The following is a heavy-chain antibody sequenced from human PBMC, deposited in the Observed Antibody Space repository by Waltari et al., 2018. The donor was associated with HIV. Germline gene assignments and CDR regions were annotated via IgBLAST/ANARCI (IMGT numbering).Heavy chain of an antibody. CDR2: FIGSCGST. CDR3: AKDRSPRITIFGVVAG. CDR1: GFTFSSYA. D-gene: IGHD3-3*01. Sequence: EVQLLESGGGLVQPGGSLRLSCAASGFTFSSYAMSWVRQAPGKGLEWGSGFIGSCGSTYYSDAVKGRFSIARDNSKNTLYLQMNSLRAEDTAVYDCAKDRSPRITIFGVVAGWGQGTLVTVSS. V-gene: IGHV3-23*01. J-gene: IGHJ4*02.